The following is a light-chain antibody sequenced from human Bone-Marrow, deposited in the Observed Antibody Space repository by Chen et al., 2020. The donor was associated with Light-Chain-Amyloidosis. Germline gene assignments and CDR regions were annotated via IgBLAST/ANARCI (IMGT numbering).Light chain of an antibody. J-gene: IGLJ2*01. Sequence: SSELTHPPSVSALAGQTSRLTCSGDDLPTKYAYWYQQKAGQAPVLVIHRDTERPSGISERFSGSSSGTTATLPISGVQAEDEADYHCQSADSSGTYEVIFGGGTKLTVL. V-gene: IGLV3-25*03. CDR1: DLPTKY. CDR2: RDT. CDR3: QSADSSGTYEVI.